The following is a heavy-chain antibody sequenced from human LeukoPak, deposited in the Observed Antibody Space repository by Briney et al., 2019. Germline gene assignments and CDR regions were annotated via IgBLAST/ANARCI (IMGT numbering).Heavy chain of an antibody. CDR2: ISLSGLT. J-gene: IGHJ4*02. D-gene: IGHD1-26*01. V-gene: IGHV4-4*02. CDR1: GGSISSTNW. Sequence: SETLSLTCGVSGGSISSTNWWRWVRQPPGQGLEWIGEISLSGLTNYNPSLKSRVTMSLDKSKNHLSLNLTSVTAADTAVYYCSRESGAFSPFGYWGQGTLVTVSS. CDR3: SRESGAFSPFGY.